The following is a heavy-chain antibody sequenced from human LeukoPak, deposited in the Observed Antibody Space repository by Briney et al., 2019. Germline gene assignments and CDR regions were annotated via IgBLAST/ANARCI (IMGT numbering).Heavy chain of an antibody. D-gene: IGHD6-13*01. Sequence: SETLSLTCAVYGGSFSGYYWSWLRQPPGKGLEWIGEINHSGSTNYNPSLKSRVTISVDTSKNQFSLKLSSVTAADTAVYYCATRSERRIAAAGRENWFDPWGQGTLVTVSS. J-gene: IGHJ5*02. CDR2: INHSGST. CDR1: GGSFSGYY. CDR3: ATRSERRIAAAGRENWFDP. V-gene: IGHV4-34*01.